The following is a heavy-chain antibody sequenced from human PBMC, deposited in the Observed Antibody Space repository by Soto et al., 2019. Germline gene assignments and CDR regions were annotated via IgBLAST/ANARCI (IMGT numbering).Heavy chain of an antibody. D-gene: IGHD4-17*01. CDR3: ARDPRTTTVVKY. CDR2: IKGDGSEK. Sequence: GGSLRLSCAASGFTLSSYWMSWVRQAPGKGLEWVANIKGDGSEKYYVDSVKGRFTISRDNAKNSLYLQMNSLRAEDTAVYYCARDPRTTTVVKYWGQGTLVTVSS. CDR1: GFTLSSYW. J-gene: IGHJ4*02. V-gene: IGHV3-7*01.